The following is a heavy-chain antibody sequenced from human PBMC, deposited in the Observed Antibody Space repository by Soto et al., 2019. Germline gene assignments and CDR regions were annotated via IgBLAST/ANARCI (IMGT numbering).Heavy chain of an antibody. V-gene: IGHV1-18*01. CDR3: ARDPIAVAGRLPYYYGMDV. CDR2: ISAYKGST. Sequence: GASVKVSCKASGYTFTNYGISWVRQAPGQGLEWMGWISAYKGSTSYAQKFQGRVTMTRDTSTSTVYMELSSLRSEDTAVYYCARDPIAVAGRLPYYYGMDVWGQGTTVTVSS. J-gene: IGHJ6*02. CDR1: GYTFTNYG. D-gene: IGHD6-19*01.